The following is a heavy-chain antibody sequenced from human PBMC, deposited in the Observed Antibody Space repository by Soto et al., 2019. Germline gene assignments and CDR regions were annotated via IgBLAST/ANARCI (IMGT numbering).Heavy chain of an antibody. Sequence: SETLSLTCTVSGGSIGSGGYYWNWIRQHPGKGLKWIGYIYYSGSTYYNPSLKSRVTISVDTSKNQFSLKLSSVTAADTAVYYCARGRYFDWPAPDAFDIWGQGTMVTVSS. D-gene: IGHD3-9*01. CDR2: IYYSGST. V-gene: IGHV4-31*03. CDR3: ARGRYFDWPAPDAFDI. J-gene: IGHJ3*02. CDR1: GGSIGSGGYY.